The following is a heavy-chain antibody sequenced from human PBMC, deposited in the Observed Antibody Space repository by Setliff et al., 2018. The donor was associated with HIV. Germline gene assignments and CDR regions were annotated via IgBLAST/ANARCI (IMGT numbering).Heavy chain of an antibody. J-gene: IGHJ3*02. CDR1: GGSISSSNW. D-gene: IGHD1-26*01. Sequence: SETLSLTCAVSGGSISSSNWWSWVRQPPGKGLEWIGEINHSGSTNYNPSLKSRVTISVDTSKNQFSLKLSSVTAADTAVYYCARNIGWEPYAFDIWGQGTMVT. CDR2: INHSGST. CDR3: ARNIGWEPYAFDI. V-gene: IGHV4-4*02.